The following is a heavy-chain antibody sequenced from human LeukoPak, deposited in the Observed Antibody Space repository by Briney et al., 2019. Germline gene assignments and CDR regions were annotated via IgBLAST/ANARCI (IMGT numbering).Heavy chain of an antibody. D-gene: IGHD3-16*01. CDR2: IYYSGST. Sequence: SETLSLTCSVSGVSISSSSYYWRWIRQPPGKGLEWIGSIYYSGSTYYNPSLKSRVTISVDTSKNQFSLKLSSVTAADTAVYYCARGSDFGGSPLHYFDYWGQGTLVTVYS. J-gene: IGHJ4*02. CDR1: GVSISSSSYY. V-gene: IGHV4-39*07. CDR3: ARGSDFGGSPLHYFDY.